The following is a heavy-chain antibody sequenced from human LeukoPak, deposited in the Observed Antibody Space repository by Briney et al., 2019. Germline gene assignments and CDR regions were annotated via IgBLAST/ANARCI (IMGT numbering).Heavy chain of an antibody. Sequence: GGSLRLSCAASGFTFSNYAMSWVRQAPGKGLEWVSAISGSGGSTHYADSVRGRFTISRDNSKNTLYLQMNSLRAEDTAVYFCAKGSSGWYSKNLESYFDYWGQGTLVTVSS. CDR1: GFTFSNYA. J-gene: IGHJ4*02. CDR2: ISGSGGST. CDR3: AKGSSGWYSKNLESYFDY. V-gene: IGHV3-23*01. D-gene: IGHD6-19*01.